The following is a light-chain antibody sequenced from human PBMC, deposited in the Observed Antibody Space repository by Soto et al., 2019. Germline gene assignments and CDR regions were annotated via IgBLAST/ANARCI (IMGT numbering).Light chain of an antibody. Sequence: QAVVTQPPSVSATPGQGVTLSCSGGDSNIGSTAVNWYQQLPGTAPKLIIYSSNQRPSGVPDRISGSKSGTSASLAISGLQSEDEADYYCAAWDDDLHVWLFGGGTQLTVL. J-gene: IGLJ3*02. CDR1: DSNIGSTA. CDR2: SSN. CDR3: AAWDDDLHVWL. V-gene: IGLV1-44*01.